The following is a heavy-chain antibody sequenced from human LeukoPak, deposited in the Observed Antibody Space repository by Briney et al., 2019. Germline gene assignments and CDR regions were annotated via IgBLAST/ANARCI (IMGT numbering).Heavy chain of an antibody. CDR1: GFTFSSYW. J-gene: IGHJ3*02. D-gene: IGHD6-19*01. CDR2: IKQDGSEK. Sequence: GGSLRLSCAASGFTFSSYWMSWVRQAPGKGLEWVANIKQDGSEKYYVDSVKGRFTISRDNAKNSLYLQMNSLRAEDTAVYYCARDPTGCGAVAAHGEAFYIWGQGTMVTVSS. V-gene: IGHV3-7*01. CDR3: ARDPTGCGAVAAHGEAFYI.